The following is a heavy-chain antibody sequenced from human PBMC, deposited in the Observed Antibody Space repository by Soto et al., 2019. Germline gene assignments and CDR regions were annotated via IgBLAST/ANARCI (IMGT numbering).Heavy chain of an antibody. J-gene: IGHJ4*02. CDR3: AKGGVAAARGYFDH. Sequence: PGGSLRLSCAASGFTFRSYGLSWVRRAPGKGLEWVSDISGSGSVTNYADSVKGRFTISRDNSNNTLTLQMDSLRAEDTAVYYCAKGGVAAARGYFDHWGQGTRVTVSS. V-gene: IGHV3-23*01. D-gene: IGHD6-13*01. CDR2: ISGSGSVT. CDR1: GFTFRSYG.